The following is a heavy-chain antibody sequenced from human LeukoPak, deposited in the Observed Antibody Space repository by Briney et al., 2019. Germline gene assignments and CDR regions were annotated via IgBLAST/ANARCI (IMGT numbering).Heavy chain of an antibody. CDR1: GGSFSGYY. Sequence: SETLSLTCAVYGGSFSGYYWSWIRQPPGKGLEWIGEINHSGSTNYNPSLKSRVTISVDTSKNQFSLKLSSVTAADTAVYYCATRGFLERLPHDYWGQGTLVTVSS. D-gene: IGHD3-3*01. CDR3: ATRGFLERLPHDY. J-gene: IGHJ4*02. V-gene: IGHV4-34*01. CDR2: INHSGST.